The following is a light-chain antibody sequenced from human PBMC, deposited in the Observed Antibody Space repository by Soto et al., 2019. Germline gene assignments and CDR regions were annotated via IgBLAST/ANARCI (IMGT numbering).Light chain of an antibody. CDR3: QQSYSLPWT. CDR1: QSIGTY. CDR2: AAS. J-gene: IGKJ1*01. V-gene: IGKV1-39*01. Sequence: DIPLTQSPSSLSASVGDRFTITCRASQSIGTYLNWYQHKPGKAPNLLISAASNLQSGVPSRFSGSGSGTDFTLTVSNMHPEDFANYYCQQSYSLPWTFGQGTNVEIK.